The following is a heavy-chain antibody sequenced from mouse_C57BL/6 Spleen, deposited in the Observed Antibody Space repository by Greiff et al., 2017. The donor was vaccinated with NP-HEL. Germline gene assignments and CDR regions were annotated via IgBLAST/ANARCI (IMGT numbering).Heavy chain of an antibody. CDR2: IDPETGGT. CDR1: GYTFTDYE. CDR3: IYDYGRGAMDY. V-gene: IGHV1-15*01. Sequence: VQLQQSGAELVRPGASVTLSCKASGYTFTDYEMHWVKQTPVHGLEWIGAIDPETGGTAYNQKFKGQAILTADKSSSTAYMELRSLTSEDSAVYYCIYDYGRGAMDYWGQGTSVTVSS. D-gene: IGHD1-1*01. J-gene: IGHJ4*01.